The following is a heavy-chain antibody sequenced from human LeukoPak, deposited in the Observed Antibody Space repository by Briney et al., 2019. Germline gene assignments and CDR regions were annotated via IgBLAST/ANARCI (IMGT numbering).Heavy chain of an antibody. D-gene: IGHD2-2*01. J-gene: IGHJ4*02. CDR1: GYTFTAYY. Sequence: ASVKVSCKASGYTFTAYYIQWVRQAPGQGLEWMGWINPNSGGTNYAQKFQGRVTMTRDTSISTAYMELSRLRSDDTAVYYCARTPCSSTSCSLYYWGQGTLVTVSS. CDR3: ARTPCSSTSCSLYY. CDR2: INPNSGGT. V-gene: IGHV1-2*02.